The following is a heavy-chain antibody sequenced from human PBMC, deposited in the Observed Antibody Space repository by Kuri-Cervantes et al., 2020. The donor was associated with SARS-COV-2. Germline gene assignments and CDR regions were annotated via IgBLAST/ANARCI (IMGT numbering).Heavy chain of an antibody. CDR3: AREAKSSTD. Sequence: GESLKISCAASGFTFSSYAMSWVRQAPGKGLEWVSYISSSSSTIYYADSVKGRFTISRDNAKNSLYLQMNSLRAEDTAVYYCAREAKSSTDWGQGTRVTVFS. D-gene: IGHD6-13*01. CDR2: ISSSSSTI. V-gene: IGHV3-48*01. J-gene: IGHJ4*02. CDR1: GFTFSSYA.